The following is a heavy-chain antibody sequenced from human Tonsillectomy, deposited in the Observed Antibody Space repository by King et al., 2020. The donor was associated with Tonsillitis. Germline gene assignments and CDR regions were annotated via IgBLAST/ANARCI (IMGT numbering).Heavy chain of an antibody. CDR2: IRSGGSNT. J-gene: IGHJ3*02. CDR3: ARPPSETPRAFDI. V-gene: IGHV3-21*01. D-gene: IGHD6-19*01. Sequence: VQLVESGGGLVSPGGSLRLTCAASGFSFSSYTMIWVRQAPGKGPEWVSYIRSGGSNTYYGDSVKGRFTISRDNAKNSLYLQMNSLRVEDTAVYYCARPPSETPRAFDIWGQGTMVTVSS. CDR1: GFSFSSYT.